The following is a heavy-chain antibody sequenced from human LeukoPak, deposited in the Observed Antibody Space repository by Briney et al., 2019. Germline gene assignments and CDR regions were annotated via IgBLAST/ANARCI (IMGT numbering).Heavy chain of an antibody. D-gene: IGHD3-22*01. CDR3: ARAPGTMIVVDY. CDR2: TSFDGSDN. CDR1: GFTFSSYA. Sequence: PGRSLRLSCAASGFTFSSYAMHWVRPAPGKGLKWVAVTSFDGSDNYYADSVKGRFTISRDNSKNTLYLQMNSLRPDDTAVYYCARAPGTMIVVDYWGQGTLVTVSS. J-gene: IGHJ4*02. V-gene: IGHV3-30*04.